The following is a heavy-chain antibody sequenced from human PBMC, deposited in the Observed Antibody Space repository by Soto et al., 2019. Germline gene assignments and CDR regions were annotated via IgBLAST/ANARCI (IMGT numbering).Heavy chain of an antibody. D-gene: IGHD2-2*01. CDR2: ISSSSSYI. J-gene: IGHJ5*02. CDR3: ARGEYQLPFS. CDR1: GYTFSSYA. V-gene: IGHV3-21*01. Sequence: GSLRLSCAASGYTFSSYAINWVRQAPCKGLEWVSSISSSSSYIYYADSVKGRFTISRDNAKNSLYLQMNSLRAEDTAAYYCARGEYQLPFSCGQGILVTVSS.